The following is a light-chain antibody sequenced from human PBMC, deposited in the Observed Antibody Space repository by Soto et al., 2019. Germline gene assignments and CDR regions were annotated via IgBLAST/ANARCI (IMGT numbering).Light chain of an antibody. Sequence: DIQMTQSPSSLSASVGDRVTITCRASQSISSYLNGYQQKPGKAPKLLIYAASSLQSGVPSRFSGSGSGTDFTLTISSQQPEDFATYYCQQSYSTPLTFGGGTKVEIK. J-gene: IGKJ4*01. CDR1: QSISSY. V-gene: IGKV1-39*01. CDR3: QQSYSTPLT. CDR2: AAS.